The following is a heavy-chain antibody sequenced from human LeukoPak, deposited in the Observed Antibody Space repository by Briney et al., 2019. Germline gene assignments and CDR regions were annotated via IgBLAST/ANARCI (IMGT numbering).Heavy chain of an antibody. CDR3: ATGYCTSTTCYRSRFDY. J-gene: IGHJ4*02. Sequence: GGSLRLSCAASGFTFSSYWMSWVRQAPGKGLEWVANIKPDGSEKYYVDSVKGRFTISRDNAKNSLYHQINSLRAEDTAVFYCATGYCTSTTCYRSRFDYWGQGTLVTVSS. V-gene: IGHV3-7*01. CDR2: IKPDGSEK. CDR1: GFTFSSYW. D-gene: IGHD2-2*01.